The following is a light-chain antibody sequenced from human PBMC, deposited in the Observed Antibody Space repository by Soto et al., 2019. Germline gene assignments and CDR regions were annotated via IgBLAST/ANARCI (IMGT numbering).Light chain of an antibody. CDR2: DTS. V-gene: IGKV3D-15*01. J-gene: IGKJ4*01. CDR3: HQYDHWPLT. CDR1: QSVSNK. Sequence: EIVLTQSPATLSVSPGERVTLSCRASQSVSNKLACYQQKPGQAPRLLISDTSTRATGIPARFSGSGSGTEFTLTVSSLQSEDFALYFCHQYDHWPLTFGGGTKVDMK.